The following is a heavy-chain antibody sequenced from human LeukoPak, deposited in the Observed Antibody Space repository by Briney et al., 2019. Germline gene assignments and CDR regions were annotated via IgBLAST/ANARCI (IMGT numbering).Heavy chain of an antibody. Sequence: GGSLRLSCAASGFTFSSYSMNWVRQAPGKGPEWVSYISSSSSTIYYADSVKGRFTISRDNAKNSLYLQMNSLRAEDTAVYYCARDHYYGSGSYYTEYFQHWGQGTLVTVSS. D-gene: IGHD3-10*01. J-gene: IGHJ1*01. CDR1: GFTFSSYS. CDR2: ISSSSSTI. CDR3: ARDHYYGSGSYYTEYFQH. V-gene: IGHV3-48*04.